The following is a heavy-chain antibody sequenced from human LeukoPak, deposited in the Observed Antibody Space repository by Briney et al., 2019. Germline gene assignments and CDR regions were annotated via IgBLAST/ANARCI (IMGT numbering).Heavy chain of an antibody. V-gene: IGHV5-51*01. CDR1: GYSFTSYW. D-gene: IGHD6-19*01. CDR2: IYPGDSDT. CDR3: ARHDSWKVRWLPPDY. Sequence: GESLKISCNGSGYSFTSYWIGGVRQMPGKGLEWMGIIYPGDSDTRYSPSFQGQVTISADKSISTAYLHWSSLKASDTAMYYCARHDSWKVRWLPPDYWGQGTLVTVSS. J-gene: IGHJ4*02.